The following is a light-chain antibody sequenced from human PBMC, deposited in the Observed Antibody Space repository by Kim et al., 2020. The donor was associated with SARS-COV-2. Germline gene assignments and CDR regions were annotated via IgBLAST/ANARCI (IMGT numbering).Light chain of an antibody. CDR3: QQRDRWPPAVT. V-gene: IGKV3-11*01. J-gene: IGKJ4*01. CDR1: QNIDTY. Sequence: PGERATLSCRATQNIDTYCAWYQQRPGQAPRRLVYDASNRATGVPDRFSGSGSGTHCTLTISSLEPEDFSIYYCQQRDRWPPAVTFGGGTKVDIK. CDR2: DAS.